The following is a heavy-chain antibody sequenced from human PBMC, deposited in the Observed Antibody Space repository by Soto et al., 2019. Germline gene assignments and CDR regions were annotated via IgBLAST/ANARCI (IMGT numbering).Heavy chain of an antibody. CDR3: AKYSHGGRYNWFDP. J-gene: IGHJ5*02. CDR2: ISGDVGST. D-gene: IGHD2-15*01. Sequence: EVQLLESGGGLVQPGGSLRLSCAASGFTFSTYAMTWVRQAPGKGLQWVASISGDVGSTYYADSVKGRFAISRDNSKNTLYLQMDSLRAEDTAIYNCAKYSHGGRYNWFDPWGLGTLVTVSS. CDR1: GFTFSTYA. V-gene: IGHV3-23*01.